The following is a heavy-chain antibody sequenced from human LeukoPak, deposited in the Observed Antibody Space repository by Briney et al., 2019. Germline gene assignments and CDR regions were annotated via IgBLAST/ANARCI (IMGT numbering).Heavy chain of an antibody. CDR3: AKDFIAARPPHYYYYMDV. D-gene: IGHD6-6*01. Sequence: GGSLRLSCAASGFTFSSYAMSWVRQAPGKGLEWVSAISGSGGSTYYADSVKGRFTISRDNSKNTLYLQMNSLRAEDTAVYYCAKDFIAARPPHYYYYMDVWGKGTTVTVSS. CDR2: ISGSGGST. V-gene: IGHV3-23*01. CDR1: GFTFSSYA. J-gene: IGHJ6*03.